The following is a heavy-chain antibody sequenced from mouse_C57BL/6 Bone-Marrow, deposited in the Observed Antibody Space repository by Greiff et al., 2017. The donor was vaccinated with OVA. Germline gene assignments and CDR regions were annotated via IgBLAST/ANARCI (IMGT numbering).Heavy chain of an antibody. D-gene: IGHD1-1*01. Sequence: EVKLMESGGDLVKPGGSLKLSCAASGFTFSSYGMSWVRQTPDKRLEWVATISSGGSYTYYPDSVKGRFTISRDNAKNTLYLQRSSLKSEDTAMYYCARQYYYGKDFDYWGQGTTLTVSS. CDR3: ARQYYYGKDFDY. CDR2: ISSGGSYT. V-gene: IGHV5-6*01. CDR1: GFTFSSYG. J-gene: IGHJ2*01.